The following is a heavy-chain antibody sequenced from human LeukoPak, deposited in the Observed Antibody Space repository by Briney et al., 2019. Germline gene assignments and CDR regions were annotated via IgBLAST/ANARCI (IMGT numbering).Heavy chain of an antibody. Sequence: GGSLRLSCAASGFTFRKFDMHWVRQATGKGLEWVSGISSSGDTFYQDSVKGRFTISRENGENSLFLQLNSLRTGDTAVYYCVRALYNSGQFDPWGPGTLVTVSS. CDR3: VRALYNSGQFDP. J-gene: IGHJ5*02. D-gene: IGHD5-12*01. V-gene: IGHV3-13*04. CDR1: GFTFRKFD. CDR2: ISSSGDT.